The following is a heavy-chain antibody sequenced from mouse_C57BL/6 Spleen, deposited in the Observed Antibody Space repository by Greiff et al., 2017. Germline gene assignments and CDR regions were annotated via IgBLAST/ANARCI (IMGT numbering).Heavy chain of an antibody. V-gene: IGHV1-39*01. D-gene: IGHD1-1*01. Sequence: EVKLVESGPELVKPGASVKISCKASGYSFTDYNMNWVKQSNGKSLEWIGVINPNYGTTSYNQKFKSKATLTVDKSSSTAYMQLISLTSEDSAVYYCARITTVVARGYFDDWGTGTTVTVSS. CDR2: INPNYGTT. CDR3: ARITTVVARGYFDD. J-gene: IGHJ1*03. CDR1: GYSFTDYN.